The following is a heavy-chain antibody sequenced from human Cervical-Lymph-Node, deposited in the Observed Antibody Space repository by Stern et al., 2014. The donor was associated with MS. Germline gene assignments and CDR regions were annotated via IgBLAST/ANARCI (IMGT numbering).Heavy chain of an antibody. CDR3: AREEYYDSSGYYYDHDAFDI. V-gene: IGHV3-21*01. Sequence: EVQLVESGGGLVKPGGSLRLSCAASGFTFSSYSMNWVRQAPGKGLEWVSSISSSSSYIYYADSVKGRFTISRDNAKNSLYLQMNSLRAEDTAVYYCAREEYYDSSGYYYDHDAFDIWGQGTMGTVSS. CDR1: GFTFSSYS. CDR2: ISSSSSYI. D-gene: IGHD3-22*01. J-gene: IGHJ3*02.